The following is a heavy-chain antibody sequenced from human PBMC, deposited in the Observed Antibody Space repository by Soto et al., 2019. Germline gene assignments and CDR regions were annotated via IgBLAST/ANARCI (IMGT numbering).Heavy chain of an antibody. V-gene: IGHV3-23*01. J-gene: IGHJ4*02. Sequence: GGSLRLSCAASGFTFSSYAMSWVRQAPGKGLELVSAISGSGGSTYYADSVKGRFTISRDNSKNTLYLQMNSLRAEDTAVYYCAKDPSPGPRGGGSVYYFDYWGQGTLVTVSS. CDR2: ISGSGGST. D-gene: IGHD2-15*01. CDR1: GFTFSSYA. CDR3: AKDPSPGPRGGGSVYYFDY.